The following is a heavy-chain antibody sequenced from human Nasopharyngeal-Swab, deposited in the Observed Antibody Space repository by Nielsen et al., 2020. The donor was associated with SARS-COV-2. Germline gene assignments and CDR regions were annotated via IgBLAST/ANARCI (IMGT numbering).Heavy chain of an antibody. CDR1: GGSIVSHY. CDR2: IYSTEIT. D-gene: IGHD6-6*01. Sequence: SETLSLTCTVSGGSIVSHYWNWIRLSPGEGLEWIGYIYSTEITKYNPSLGSRVTMSGDTSKNQVYLKLKSLTAADTAVYYCARGPYSRSSLWVHWGQGTLVTVSS. CDR3: ARGPYSRSSLWVH. V-gene: IGHV4-59*11. J-gene: IGHJ4*02.